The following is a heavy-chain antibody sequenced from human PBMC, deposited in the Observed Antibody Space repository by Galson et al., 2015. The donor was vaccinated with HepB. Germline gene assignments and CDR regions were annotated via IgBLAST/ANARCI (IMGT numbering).Heavy chain of an antibody. CDR3: ARDLLRYFDPPLTFDV. Sequence: SLRLSCAASGFIFSTYSLNWVRQAPGKGLEWLSYISGSGNTKYYADSVKGRFTISRDNAKNSLYLQMNSLRAEDTAVYYCARDLLRYFDPPLTFDVWGQGAVVTVSS. CDR1: GFIFSTYS. CDR2: ISGSGNTK. J-gene: IGHJ3*01. D-gene: IGHD3-9*01. V-gene: IGHV3-48*01.